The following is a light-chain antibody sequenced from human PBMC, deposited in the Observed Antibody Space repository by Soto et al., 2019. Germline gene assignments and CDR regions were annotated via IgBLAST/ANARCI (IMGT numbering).Light chain of an antibody. CDR3: QQYGSLVLYT. Sequence: ENVLTQSPGTLSLSPGESVTLSCRASQSVPTAYLAWYHQRFGQAPRLLTYGASRRATGIPDRFSGSVSGTDFSLTISRLQPEDFGVYYCQQYGSLVLYTFGQGTRLEIK. CDR1: QSVPTAY. J-gene: IGKJ2*01. CDR2: GAS. V-gene: IGKV3-20*01.